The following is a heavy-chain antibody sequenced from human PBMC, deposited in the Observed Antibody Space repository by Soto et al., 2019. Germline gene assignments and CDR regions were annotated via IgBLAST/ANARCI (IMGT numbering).Heavy chain of an antibody. V-gene: IGHV3-30*03. CDR2: ISYDGSNK. CDR3: ATDRGAFDY. J-gene: IGHJ4*02. D-gene: IGHD3-10*01. Sequence: QVQLVESGGGVVQPGRSLRLSCAASGFTFSSYGMHWVRQAPGKGLEWVAVISYDGSNKYYADSVKGRFTISRDNSKNALYLQMNSLSAEDTAVYYCATDRGAFDYWGQGTLVTVSS. CDR1: GFTFSSYG.